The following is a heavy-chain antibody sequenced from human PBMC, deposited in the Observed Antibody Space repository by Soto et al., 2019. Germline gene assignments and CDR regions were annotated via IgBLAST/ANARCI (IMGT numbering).Heavy chain of an antibody. J-gene: IGHJ4*02. CDR1: GFTLSSYS. Sequence: EVQLVESGGGLVQPGGSLRLSCAASGFTLSSYSMHWVRQAPGKGLEWVSYISGSGGTIYYADSVKGRFTISRDNAKNSLSVQMNCLREEDTEVYFCAREAGLRSSGWSYDFDFWGQATRVTVSS. D-gene: IGHD6-19*01. CDR3: AREAGLRSSGWSYDFDF. V-gene: IGHV3-48*02. CDR2: ISGSGGTI.